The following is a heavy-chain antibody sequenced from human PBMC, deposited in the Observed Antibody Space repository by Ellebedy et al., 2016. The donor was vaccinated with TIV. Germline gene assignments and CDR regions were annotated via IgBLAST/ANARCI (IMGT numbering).Heavy chain of an antibody. CDR1: EFNFKNYG. Sequence: GGSLRLSCAASEFNFKNYGMHWVRQAPGKGLEWVAVISYDGSYTYYGDSVKGRFTISRDNSKTTLYLQMNSLRSEDTAVYYWARVSDGDYARYYYYYGMDVWGQGTTVTVSS. D-gene: IGHD4-17*01. CDR3: ARVSDGDYARYYYYYGMDV. J-gene: IGHJ6*02. V-gene: IGHV3-30*03. CDR2: ISYDGSYT.